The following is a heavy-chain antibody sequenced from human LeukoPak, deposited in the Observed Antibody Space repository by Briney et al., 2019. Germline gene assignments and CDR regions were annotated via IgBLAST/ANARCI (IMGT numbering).Heavy chain of an antibody. CDR2: INHSGST. D-gene: IGHD3-10*01. J-gene: IGHJ5*02. V-gene: IGHV4-39*07. Sequence: SETLSLTCTVSGGSISSSSYSWSWIRQPPGKGLEWIGEINHSGSTNYNPSLKSRVTISVDTSKNQFSLKLSSVTAADTAVYYCARGLPRITVLRGVLLDPWGQGTLVTVSS. CDR1: GGSISSSSYS. CDR3: ARGLPRITVLRGVLLDP.